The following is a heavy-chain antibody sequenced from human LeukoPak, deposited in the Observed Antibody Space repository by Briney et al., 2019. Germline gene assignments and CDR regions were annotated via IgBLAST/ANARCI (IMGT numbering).Heavy chain of an antibody. J-gene: IGHJ3*02. CDR2: IYSGGST. Sequence: GSLRLSCAASGFTVSSNYMSWVRQAPGKGLEWVSVIYSGGSTYYADSVKGRFTISRDNSKNTLYLQMNSLRSEDTAVYYCARVRDGYNDAYDIWGQGTMVTVTS. V-gene: IGHV3-53*05. D-gene: IGHD5-24*01. CDR1: GFTVSSNY. CDR3: ARVRDGYNDAYDI.